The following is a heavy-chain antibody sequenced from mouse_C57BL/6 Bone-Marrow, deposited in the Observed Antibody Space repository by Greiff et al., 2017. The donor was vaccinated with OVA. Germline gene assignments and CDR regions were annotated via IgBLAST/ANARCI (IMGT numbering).Heavy chain of an antibody. J-gene: IGHJ2*01. CDR3: ARALITTVGYYFDY. CDR2: IYPRSGNT. CDR1: GYTFTSYG. D-gene: IGHD1-1*01. V-gene: IGHV1-81*01. Sequence: QVQLQQSGAELARPGASVKLSCKASGYTFTSYGISWVKQRTGQGLEWIGEIYPRSGNTYYNEKFKGKATLTADKSSSTAYMELRSLTSEDSAVYFCARALITTVGYYFDYWGQGTTLTVSS.